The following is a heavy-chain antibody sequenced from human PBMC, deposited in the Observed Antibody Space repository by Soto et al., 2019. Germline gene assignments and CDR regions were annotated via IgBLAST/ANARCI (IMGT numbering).Heavy chain of an antibody. Sequence: SETLSLTCAVYGGSLSGYYWSWIRQPPGKGLEWIGEINHSGSTNYNPSLKSRVTISVDTSKNQFSLKLSSVTAADTAVYYCARELGYCSGGSCSIYYYYGMDVWGQGTTVTVSS. CDR3: ARELGYCSGGSCSIYYYYGMDV. D-gene: IGHD2-15*01. V-gene: IGHV4-34*01. J-gene: IGHJ6*02. CDR1: GGSLSGYY. CDR2: INHSGST.